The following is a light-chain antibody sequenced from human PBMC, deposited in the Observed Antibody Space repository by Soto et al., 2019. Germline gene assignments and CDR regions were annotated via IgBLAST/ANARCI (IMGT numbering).Light chain of an antibody. V-gene: IGLV2-14*01. Sequence: QSVLTQPASVSGSPGQSITISCTGTSGDIGSYNRVSWYQQHPGKAPKLIIYEVTDRPSGVSNRFSGSKSGNTASLTISGLQAEDEAEYYCSSYTNINTRACVFGTGTKVTRP. CDR3: SSYTNINTRACV. J-gene: IGLJ1*01. CDR2: EVT. CDR1: SGDIGSYNR.